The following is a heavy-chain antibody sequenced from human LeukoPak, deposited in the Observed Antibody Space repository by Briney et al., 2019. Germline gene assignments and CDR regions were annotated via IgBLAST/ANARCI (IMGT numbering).Heavy chain of an antibody. CDR3: AKDWEHPVVLGVLDY. CDR1: GFTFSSYA. J-gene: IGHJ4*02. Sequence: GRSLRLSCAASGFTFSSYAMHWVRQAPGKGLEWVAVISYDGSNKYYADSVKGRFTISRDNSKNTLYLQMNSLRAEDTAVYYCAKDWEHPVVLGVLDYWGQGTLVTVSS. D-gene: IGHD4-23*01. CDR2: ISYDGSNK. V-gene: IGHV3-30*04.